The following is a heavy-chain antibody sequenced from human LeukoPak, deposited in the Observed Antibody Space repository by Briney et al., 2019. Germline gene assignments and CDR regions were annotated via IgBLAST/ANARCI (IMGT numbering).Heavy chain of an antibody. CDR2: ISYDGSNK. J-gene: IGHJ6*02. Sequence: GGSLRLSCAASGFTFSSYGMHWVRQAPGKGLEWVAVISYDGSNKYYADSVKGRFTISRDNSKNTLHLQMNSLRAEDTAEYYCAKDLLWFGESRKNYGMDVWGQGTTVTVSS. D-gene: IGHD3-10*01. CDR1: GFTFSSYG. CDR3: AKDLLWFGESRKNYGMDV. V-gene: IGHV3-30*18.